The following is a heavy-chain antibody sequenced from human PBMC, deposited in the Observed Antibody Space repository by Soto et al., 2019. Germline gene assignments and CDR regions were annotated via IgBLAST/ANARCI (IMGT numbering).Heavy chain of an antibody. CDR3: AAPYYYDSSGYYRFDY. CDR1: GFTFTSSA. J-gene: IGHJ4*02. Sequence: SVKVSCKASGFTFTSSAVQWVRQARGQRLEWIGWIVVGSGNTNYAQKFQERVTITRDMSTSTAYMELSSLRSEDTAVYYCAAPYYYDSSGYYRFDYWGQGTLVTVSS. CDR2: IVVGSGNT. D-gene: IGHD3-22*01. V-gene: IGHV1-58*01.